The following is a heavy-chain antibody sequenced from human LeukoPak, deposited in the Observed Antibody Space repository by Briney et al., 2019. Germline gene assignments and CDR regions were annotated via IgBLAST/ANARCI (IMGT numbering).Heavy chain of an antibody. CDR3: AKPPWTGTPAFDI. CDR2: ISYDGSNK. J-gene: IGHJ3*02. Sequence: PGRSLRLSCAASGFTFSSYGMHWVRQAPGKGLEWVAVISYDGSNKYYADSVKGRFTISRDNSKNTLYLQMNSLRAEDTAVYYCAKPPWTGTPAFDIWGQGTMVTVSS. D-gene: IGHD1-1*01. V-gene: IGHV3-30*18. CDR1: GFTFSSYG.